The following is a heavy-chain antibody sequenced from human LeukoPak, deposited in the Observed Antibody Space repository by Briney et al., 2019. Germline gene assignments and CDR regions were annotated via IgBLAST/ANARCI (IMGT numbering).Heavy chain of an antibody. CDR1: GYTFTELA. J-gene: IGHJ4*02. CDR3: ATQVCRGNSCHSSLDF. V-gene: IGHV1-24*01. Sequence: ASVTVSCKVSGYTFTELAMHWVRQAPGKGLAWLGGFDPDAGQTIYGQKFQGRLTMTQDTSTDTAFMDLSSLRSEDTAVYYCATQVCRGNSCHSSLDFWGQGTLVTVSS. CDR2: FDPDAGQT. D-gene: IGHD2-15*01.